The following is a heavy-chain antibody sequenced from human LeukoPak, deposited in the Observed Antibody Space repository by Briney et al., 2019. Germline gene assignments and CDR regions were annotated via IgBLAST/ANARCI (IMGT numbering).Heavy chain of an antibody. CDR2: ISSSSSTI. CDR3: AREDTVTTVPGVDY. CDR1: GFSFGSYS. V-gene: IGHV3-48*04. Sequence: GESLRLSCAASGFSFGSYSMNWVRQAPGKGLEWVSYISSSSSTIYYADSVKGRFTISRDNAKNSLYLQMNSLRAEDTAVYYCAREDTVTTVPGVDYWGQGTLVTVSS. J-gene: IGHJ4*02. D-gene: IGHD4-17*01.